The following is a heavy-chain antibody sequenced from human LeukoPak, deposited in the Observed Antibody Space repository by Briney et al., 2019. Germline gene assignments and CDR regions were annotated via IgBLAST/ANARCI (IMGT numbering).Heavy chain of an antibody. J-gene: IGHJ6*03. CDR3: ARDSTSIAARQDYYYYMDV. CDR2: IIPIFGTA. CDR1: GGTFSSYA. V-gene: IGHV1-69*13. Sequence: ASVKVSCKASGGTFSSYAISWVRQAPGQGLEWMGGIIPIFGTANYAQKFQGRVTITADESTSTAYMELSSLRSEDTAVYYCARDSTSIAARQDYYYYMDVWGKGTTVTVSS. D-gene: IGHD6-6*01.